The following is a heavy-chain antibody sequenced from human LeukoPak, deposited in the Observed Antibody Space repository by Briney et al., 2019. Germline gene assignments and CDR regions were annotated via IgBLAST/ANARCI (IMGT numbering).Heavy chain of an antibody. V-gene: IGHV3-30-3*01. CDR1: GFTFSIYA. D-gene: IGHD3-10*01. CDR2: ISYDGTNK. Sequence: GRSLRLSCAASGFTFSIYAMHWVRRAPGKGLEWVTVISYDGTNKNYADSVKGRFTISRDNSQNTLYLQMTSLRVEDTAVYYCAREGSGSWGPYWYFDLWGRGTLVTVSS. J-gene: IGHJ2*01. CDR3: AREGSGSWGPYWYFDL.